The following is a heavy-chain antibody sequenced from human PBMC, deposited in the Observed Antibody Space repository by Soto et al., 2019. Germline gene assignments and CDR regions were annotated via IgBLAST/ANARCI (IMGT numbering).Heavy chain of an antibody. CDR1: GFTFSSYS. CDR3: ARDHRTGYCISTSCLAFDI. Sequence: GGSLRLSCAASGFTFSSYSMNWVRQAPGKGLEWVSSISSSSSYIYYADSVKGRFTISRDNAKNSLYLQMNSLRAEDTAVYYCARDHRTGYCISTSCLAFDIWGQGTMVTVSS. D-gene: IGHD2-2*01. V-gene: IGHV3-21*01. CDR2: ISSSSSYI. J-gene: IGHJ3*02.